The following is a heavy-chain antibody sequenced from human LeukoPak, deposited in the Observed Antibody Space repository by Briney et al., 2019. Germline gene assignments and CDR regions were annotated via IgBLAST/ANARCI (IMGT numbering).Heavy chain of an antibody. CDR1: GGSFSGYY. D-gene: IGHD3-3*01. CDR3: PWSPLEWLFGIAY. Sequence: SETLSLTCAVYGGSFSGYYWSWIRQPPGKGLEWIGEINHSGSTNYNPSLKSRVTISVDTSKNQFSLKLSSVTAADTAVYYCPWSPLEWLFGIAYWGQGPWSPSPQ. V-gene: IGHV4-34*01. CDR2: INHSGST. J-gene: IGHJ4*02.